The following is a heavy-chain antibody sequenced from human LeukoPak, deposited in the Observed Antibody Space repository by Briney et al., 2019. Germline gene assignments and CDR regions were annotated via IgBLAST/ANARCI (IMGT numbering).Heavy chain of an antibody. D-gene: IGHD3-16*02. CDR2: IYHSGST. CDR1: GYSISSGYY. CDR3: ASRIMITFGGVIAFDY. V-gene: IGHV4-38-2*01. Sequence: SETLSLTCAVSGYSISSGYYWCWSRQPPGKGLEWIGSIYHSGSTYYNPSLKSRVTISVDTSKNQFSLKLSSVTAADTAVYYCASRIMITFGGVIAFDYWGQGTLVTVSS. J-gene: IGHJ4*02.